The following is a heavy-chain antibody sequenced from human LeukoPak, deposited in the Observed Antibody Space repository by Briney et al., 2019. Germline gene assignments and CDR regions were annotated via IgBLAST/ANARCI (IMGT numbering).Heavy chain of an antibody. CDR2: ISGSGGST. Sequence: PGGSLRLSCAASGFTFSSYAVSWVRQAPGKGLEWVSAISGSGGSTYYADSVKGRFTISRDNSKNTLYLQMNSLRAEDTAVYYCAKKERYSYGTNFDYWGQGTLVTVSS. D-gene: IGHD5-18*01. CDR1: GFTFSSYA. J-gene: IGHJ4*02. V-gene: IGHV3-23*01. CDR3: AKKERYSYGTNFDY.